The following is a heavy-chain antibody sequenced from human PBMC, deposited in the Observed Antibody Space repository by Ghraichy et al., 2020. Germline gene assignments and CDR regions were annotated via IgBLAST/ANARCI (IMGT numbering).Heavy chain of an antibody. CDR3: AKFLHCSGGSCYSGPGHYYYYYGMDV. CDR1: GFTFSSYA. J-gene: IGHJ6*02. V-gene: IGHV3-23*01. Sequence: SCAASGFTFSSYAMSWVRQAPGKGLEWVSAISGSGDNTYYGDSVKARFTISRDNSKNTLYLQMHSLRAEDTAVYYCAKFLHCSGGSCYSGPGHYYYYYGMDVWGQGTTVTVSS. D-gene: IGHD2-15*01. CDR2: ISGSGDNT.